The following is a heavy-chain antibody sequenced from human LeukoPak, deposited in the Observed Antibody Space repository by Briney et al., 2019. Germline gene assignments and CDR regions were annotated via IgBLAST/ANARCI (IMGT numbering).Heavy chain of an antibody. D-gene: IGHD3-3*01. V-gene: IGHV4-59*01. CDR2: IYYSGST. Sequence: SETLSLTCTVSGGSISSYYWSWIRQPPGKGLEWIGYIYYSGSTNYNPSLKSRVTISVDTSKNQFSLKLSSVTAADTAVYYCARTPLGYYDFWSGYSRGVGYYGMDVWGQGTTVTVSS. CDR1: GGSISSYY. J-gene: IGHJ6*02. CDR3: ARTPLGYYDFWSGYSRGVGYYGMDV.